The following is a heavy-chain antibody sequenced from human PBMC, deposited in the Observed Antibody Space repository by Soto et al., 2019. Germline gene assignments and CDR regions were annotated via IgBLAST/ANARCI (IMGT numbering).Heavy chain of an antibody. J-gene: IGHJ4*02. D-gene: IGHD6-13*01. Sequence: TGGSLRLSCAASGITVSSNYITWVRQAPGKGLEWVSVISGSGDSTYYADSVKGRFTISRDNSKNTLYLQMNSLRAEDTAVYYCARRGPGTYFDYWGQGTLVTVSS. CDR3: ARRGPGTYFDY. CDR1: GITVSSNY. CDR2: ISGSGDST. V-gene: IGHV3-23*01.